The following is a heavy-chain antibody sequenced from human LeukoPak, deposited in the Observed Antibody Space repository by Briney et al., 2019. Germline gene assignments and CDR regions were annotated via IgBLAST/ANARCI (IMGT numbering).Heavy chain of an antibody. CDR2: IKSKTDGGTT. Sequence: GGSLRLSCAASGFTSSNAWMSWVRQAPGKGLEWVGRIKSKTDGGTTDYAAPVKGRFTISRDDSKNTLYLQINSLKTEDTAVYYCTTDSAAVVPAANSDYFDYWGQGTLVTVSS. J-gene: IGHJ4*02. V-gene: IGHV3-15*01. CDR3: TTDSAAVVPAANSDYFDY. D-gene: IGHD2-2*01. CDR1: GFTSSNAW.